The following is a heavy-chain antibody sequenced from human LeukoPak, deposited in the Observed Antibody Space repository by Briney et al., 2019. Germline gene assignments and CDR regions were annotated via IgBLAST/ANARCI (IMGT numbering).Heavy chain of an antibody. CDR2: IKEDGSER. Sequence: GGSLRLSCEGSAFIFSGHWMNWVRQTPGKGLEWVASIKEDGSERQYVDSVKGRFSISRDNTKGSLFLQLNSLRAEDTAVYYCAKDNTWGYFDYWGQGPLVTVSS. J-gene: IGHJ4*02. V-gene: IGHV3-7*03. CDR1: AFIFSGHW. CDR3: AKDNTWGYFDY. D-gene: IGHD3-16*01.